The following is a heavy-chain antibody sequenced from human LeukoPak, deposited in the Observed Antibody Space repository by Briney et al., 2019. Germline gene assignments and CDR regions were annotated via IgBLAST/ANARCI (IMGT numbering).Heavy chain of an antibody. Sequence: SQTLSLTCTVSGGSNSSGSYYWSWIRQPAGKGLEWIGRIYTSGSTNYNPSLKSRVTISVDTSKNQFSLKLSSVTAADTAVYYCARAGGYDILTGYYKVGWFDPWGQGTLVTVSS. CDR1: GGSNSSGSYY. D-gene: IGHD3-9*01. J-gene: IGHJ5*02. CDR2: IYTSGST. V-gene: IGHV4-61*02. CDR3: ARAGGYDILTGYYKVGWFDP.